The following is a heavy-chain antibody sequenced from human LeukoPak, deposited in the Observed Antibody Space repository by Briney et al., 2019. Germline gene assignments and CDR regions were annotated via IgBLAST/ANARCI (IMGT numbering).Heavy chain of an antibody. CDR1: GGSFSGYY. Sequence: SETLSLTCAVYGGSFSGYYWSWIRQPPGKGLEWIGEINHSGSTNYNPSLKSRVTISVDTSKNQFSLKLSSVTAADTAVYYCARALDGYKIGARGFDPWGQGTLVTVSS. J-gene: IGHJ5*02. D-gene: IGHD5-24*01. V-gene: IGHV4-34*01. CDR2: INHSGST. CDR3: ARALDGYKIGARGFDP.